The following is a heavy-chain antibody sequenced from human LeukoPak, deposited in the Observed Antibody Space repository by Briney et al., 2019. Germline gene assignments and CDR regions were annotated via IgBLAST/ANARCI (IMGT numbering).Heavy chain of an antibody. V-gene: IGHV3-66*01. Sequence: TGGSLRLSCAASGFSVTTSYMSWVRQAPGKGLEWVSVTYSGGSTSHADSVKGRFTVSRGDSKNMVYLQMNSMRHDDTAVYYCARTYYDYRVGTNYFDYWGQGTLVTVSS. D-gene: IGHD3-3*01. CDR3: ARTYYDYRVGTNYFDY. CDR1: GFSVTTSY. CDR2: TYSGGST. J-gene: IGHJ4*02.